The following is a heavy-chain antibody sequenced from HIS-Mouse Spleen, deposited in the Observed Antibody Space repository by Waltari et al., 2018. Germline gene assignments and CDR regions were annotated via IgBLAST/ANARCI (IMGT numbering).Heavy chain of an antibody. J-gene: IGHJ4*02. V-gene: IGHV4-34*01. CDR3: AYGDYFDY. CDR1: GGSFSGYY. D-gene: IGHD4-17*01. CDR2: IYYSGST. Sequence: QVQLQQWRAGLLKPSETLSLTCAVYGGSFSGYYWSWIRQPPGKGLEWIGSIYYSGSTYYNPSLKSRVTISVDTSKNQFSLKLSSVTAADTAVYYCAYGDYFDYWGQGTLVTVSS.